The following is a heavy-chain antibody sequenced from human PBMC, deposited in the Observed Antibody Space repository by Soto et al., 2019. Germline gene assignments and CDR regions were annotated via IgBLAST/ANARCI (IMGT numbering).Heavy chain of an antibody. V-gene: IGHV4-38-2*01. CDR3: ASDSGFRNTYYDFWSGYGYGMDV. Sequence: SSETLSLTCAVSGYSISSGYYWGWIRQPPGKGLEWRGSVYHSGSTYYNPSLKSRGTISVDTSKNQFSLKLSSVTAADTAVYYCASDSGFRNTYYDFWSGYGYGMDVWGQGTTVTVSS. D-gene: IGHD3-3*01. J-gene: IGHJ6*02. CDR1: GYSISSGYY. CDR2: VYHSGST.